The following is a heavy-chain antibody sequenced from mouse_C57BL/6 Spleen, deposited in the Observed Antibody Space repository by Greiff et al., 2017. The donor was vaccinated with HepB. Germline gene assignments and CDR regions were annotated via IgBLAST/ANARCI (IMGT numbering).Heavy chain of an antibody. CDR3: ARAGLIYYYGSSLYWYFDV. Sequence: QVQLQQPGAELVKPGASVKLSCKASGYTFTSYWMHWVKQRPGQGLEWIGMIHPNSGSTNYNEKFKSKATLTVDKSSSTAYMQLSNLTSEDSAVYYCARAGLIYYYGSSLYWYFDVWGTGTTVTVSS. CDR2: IHPNSGST. J-gene: IGHJ1*03. D-gene: IGHD1-1*01. CDR1: GYTFTSYW. V-gene: IGHV1-64*01.